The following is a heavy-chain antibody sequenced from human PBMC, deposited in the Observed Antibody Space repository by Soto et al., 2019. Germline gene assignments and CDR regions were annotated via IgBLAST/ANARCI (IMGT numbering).Heavy chain of an antibody. V-gene: IGHV4-31*03. J-gene: IGHJ5*02. D-gene: IGHD5-12*01. CDR3: AREEGGGYDHRWFDP. CDR1: GGSISSSGYY. CDR2: IYDSGNT. Sequence: QVQLQESGPGLVKPSQTLSLTCTVSGGSISSSGYYWSWIRQHPGKGLEWIGYIYDSGNTYYNPSLKSRVTISVDTSKNQFSLKRSSVTAADTAVYYCAREEGGGYDHRWFDPWGQGTLVTVSS.